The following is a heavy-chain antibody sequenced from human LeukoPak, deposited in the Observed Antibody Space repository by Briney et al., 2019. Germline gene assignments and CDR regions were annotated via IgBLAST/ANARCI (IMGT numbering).Heavy chain of an antibody. CDR3: ARDRGNGWYGDLAY. CDR2: ISNNGDKI. CDR1: GFTFSSFS. Sequence: PGGSLRLSCGASGFTFSSFSINWVRQAPGKGLEWVSSISNNGDKIYYTDSMKGRVTVPRDNPKNSLYREMNSLRVEDTAVYFCARDRGNGWYGDLAYGGQGTLVTVS. V-gene: IGHV3-21*06. D-gene: IGHD6-19*01. J-gene: IGHJ4*02.